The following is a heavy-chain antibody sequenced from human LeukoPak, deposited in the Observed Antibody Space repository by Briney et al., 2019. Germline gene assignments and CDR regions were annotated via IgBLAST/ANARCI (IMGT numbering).Heavy chain of an antibody. D-gene: IGHD3-22*01. V-gene: IGHV1-2*02. Sequence: ASVKVSCKASGYTFTGYYMHWVRQAPGQGLEWMGWINPNSGGTNYAQKFQGRVTMTRDTSTSIVYMDLSSLRSEDTAVYYCAREGSDSSGYFDYWGLGTLVTVSS. J-gene: IGHJ4*02. CDR2: INPNSGGT. CDR1: GYTFTGYY. CDR3: AREGSDSSGYFDY.